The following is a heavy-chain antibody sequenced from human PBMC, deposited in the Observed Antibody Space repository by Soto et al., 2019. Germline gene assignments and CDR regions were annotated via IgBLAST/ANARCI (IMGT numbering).Heavy chain of an antibody. CDR2: ISYDGSNK. J-gene: IGHJ6*02. CDR3: ARVTPGNNLYYFSGLDV. D-gene: IGHD1-1*01. CDR1: GFTFSNNY. Sequence: GGSLRLSCTGSGFTFSNNYIDWVRQAPGKGLEWVAVISYDGSNKYYADSVRGRFTISRDNSKNTLYLQINALRPEDTGVYYCARVTPGNNLYYFSGLDVWGQGTSVTVSS. V-gene: IGHV3-30-3*01.